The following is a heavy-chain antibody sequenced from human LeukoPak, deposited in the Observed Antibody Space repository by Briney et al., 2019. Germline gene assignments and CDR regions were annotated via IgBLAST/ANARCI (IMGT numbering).Heavy chain of an antibody. V-gene: IGHV1-2*04. CDR1: GYTFTCYY. CDR3: ARAGSGCSSTSCYMASADYYYGMDV. CDR2: INPNSGGT. J-gene: IGHJ6*02. D-gene: IGHD2-2*02. Sequence: GASVKVSCKASGYTFTCYYMHWVRQAPGQGLEWMGWINPNSGGTNYAQKFQGWVTMTRDTSISTAYMELSRLRSDDTAVYYCARAGSGCSSTSCYMASADYYYGMDVWGQGTAVTVSS.